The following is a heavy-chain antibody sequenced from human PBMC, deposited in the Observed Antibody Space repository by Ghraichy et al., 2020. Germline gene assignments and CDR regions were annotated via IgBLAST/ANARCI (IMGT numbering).Heavy chain of an antibody. V-gene: IGHV4-59*01. CDR2: IYYSGST. CDR1: GGSISSYY. CDR3: ARGTFTEYQRAPFDP. Sequence: SETLSLTCTVSGGSISSYYWSWIRQPPGKGLEWIGYIYYSGSTNYNPSLKSRVTISVDTSKNQFSLKLSSVTAADTAVYYCARGTFTEYQRAPFDPWGQGTLVTVSS. J-gene: IGHJ5*02. D-gene: IGHD2-2*01.